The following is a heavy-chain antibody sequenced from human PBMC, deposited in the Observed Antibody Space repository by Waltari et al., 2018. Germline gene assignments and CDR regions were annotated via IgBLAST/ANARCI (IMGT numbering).Heavy chain of an antibody. CDR1: AFTFSYYS. V-gene: IGHV3-21*04. CDR3: GRGDVSVAGINDD. CDR2: ISSGGNYI. J-gene: IGHJ4*02. Sequence: EVQLVESGGGLVKPGESLRLSCAAAAFTFSYYSMNCVRQAPGNGLDWVSSISSGGNYIYDADSVKGRFTISRDNAKSSLFLQMDSLRVEDTAVYYCGRGDVSVAGINDDWGQGVLVTVSS. D-gene: IGHD6-19*01.